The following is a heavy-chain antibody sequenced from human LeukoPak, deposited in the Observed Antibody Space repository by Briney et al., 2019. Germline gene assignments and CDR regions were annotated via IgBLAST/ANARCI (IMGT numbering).Heavy chain of an antibody. CDR2: INSDGSSI. D-gene: IGHD3-22*01. V-gene: IGHV3-74*01. Sequence: QTGGSLRLSCAASGFTFSSHWMHWVRQAPGKGLVWVSRINSDGSSIGYADSVKGRFTISRDNAKNSLYLQMNSLRAEDTALYYCAKPTHYDDAFDIWGQGTMVTVSS. CDR1: GFTFSSHW. J-gene: IGHJ3*02. CDR3: AKPTHYDDAFDI.